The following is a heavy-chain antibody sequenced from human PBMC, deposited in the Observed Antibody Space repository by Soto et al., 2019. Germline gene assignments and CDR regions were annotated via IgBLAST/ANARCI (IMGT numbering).Heavy chain of an antibody. CDR3: ARGHQMGVGATRYSGRFDY. V-gene: IGHV4-59*12. D-gene: IGHD1-26*01. J-gene: IGHJ4*02. CDR1: GGSMSSYY. CDR2: IYHSGST. Sequence: SETLSLTCTVSGGSMSSYYWSWIRQPPGKGLEWIGEIYHSGSTNYNPSLKSRVTISVDTSKNQFSLKLSSVTAADTAVYYCARGHQMGVGATRYSGRFDYWGQGTLVTVSS.